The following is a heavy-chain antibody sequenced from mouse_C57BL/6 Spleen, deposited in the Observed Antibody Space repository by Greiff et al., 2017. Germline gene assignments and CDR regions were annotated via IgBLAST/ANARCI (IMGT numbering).Heavy chain of an antibody. J-gene: IGHJ1*03. CDR3: AREHDVYDVYIDV. CDR2: INPSSGYT. D-gene: IGHD2-2*01. CDR1: GYTFTSYW. Sequence: QVQLQQSGAELAQPGASVKLSCKAPGYTFTSYWMHWVKQRPGQGLEWIGYINPSSGYTKYNQKFKDKATLTADKSSSTAYMQLSSLTYEDSSVYYCAREHDVYDVYIDVSATVATFTVSS. V-gene: IGHV1-7*01.